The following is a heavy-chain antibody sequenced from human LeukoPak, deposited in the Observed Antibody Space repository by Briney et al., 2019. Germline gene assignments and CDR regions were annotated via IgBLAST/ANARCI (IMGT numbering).Heavy chain of an antibody. J-gene: IGHJ4*02. CDR1: GYTFTTYY. D-gene: IGHD1-1*01. V-gene: IGHV1-46*01. CDR2: INPTVGST. CDR3: ARDRPTMDN. Sequence: GASVKVSCRASGYTFTTYYMHWVRQAPGQGLEWMGIINPTVGSTSYAQKFQGRVTMTRDTSTSTVYMELSSLRSEDTAVYYCARDRPTMDNWGQGTPVTVSS.